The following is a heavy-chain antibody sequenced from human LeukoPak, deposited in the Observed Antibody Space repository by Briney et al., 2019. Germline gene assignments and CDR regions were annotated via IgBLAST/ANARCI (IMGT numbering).Heavy chain of an antibody. CDR1: GFTFSSYT. CDR2: ITTSDGNT. D-gene: IGHD3-22*01. J-gene: IGHJ4*02. V-gene: IGHV3-23*01. Sequence: PGGSLRLSCAASGFTFSSYTMSWVRQAPGKGLEWVSTITTSDGNTYYADSVKGRFTISRDNSKNTLYLQMNSLRAEDTAVYYCARDLESYNSGGYYFGSWGQGTLVTVSS. CDR3: ARDLESYNSGGYYFGS.